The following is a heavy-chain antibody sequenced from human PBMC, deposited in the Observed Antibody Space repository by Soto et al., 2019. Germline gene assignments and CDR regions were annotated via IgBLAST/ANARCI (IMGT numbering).Heavy chain of an antibody. Sequence: GASVKVSCKASGYTFTSYGISWVRQAPGQGLEWMGWISAYNGNTNYAQKLQGRVTMTTDTSTSTAYMELRSLRSDDMAVYYCARGPSVLRYFDWSHTPEWRIDFWGQATLVTVSS. D-gene: IGHD3-9*01. CDR3: ARGPSVLRYFDWSHTPEWRIDF. V-gene: IGHV1-18*03. J-gene: IGHJ4*02. CDR1: GYTFTSYG. CDR2: ISAYNGNT.